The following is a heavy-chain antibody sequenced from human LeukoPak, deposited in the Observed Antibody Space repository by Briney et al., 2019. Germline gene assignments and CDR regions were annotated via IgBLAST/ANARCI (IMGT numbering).Heavy chain of an antibody. CDR1: GGSFSGYY. D-gene: IGHD6-19*01. CDR3: ARSRGPYNSSGWYRPFDY. J-gene: IGHJ4*02. V-gene: IGHV4-34*01. Sequence: SETPSLTCAVYGGSFSGYYWSWIRQPPGKGLEWIGEINHSGSTNYNPSLKSRVTISVDTSKNQFSLKLSSVTAADTAVYYCARSRGPYNSSGWYRPFDYWGQGTLVTVSS. CDR2: INHSGST.